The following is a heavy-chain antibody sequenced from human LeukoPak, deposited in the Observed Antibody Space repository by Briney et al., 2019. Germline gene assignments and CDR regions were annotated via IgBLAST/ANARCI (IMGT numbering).Heavy chain of an antibody. CDR1: GGSISSGGYY. Sequence: PSETLSLTCTVSGGSISSGGYYWSWIRQPPGKGLEWIGYIYHSGSTYYNPSLKSRVTISVDRSKNQFSLKLSSVAAADTAVYYCARDRGYYDSSGYYSWGQGTLVTVSS. CDR2: IYHSGST. J-gene: IGHJ5*02. CDR3: ARDRGYYDSSGYYS. V-gene: IGHV4-30-2*01. D-gene: IGHD3-22*01.